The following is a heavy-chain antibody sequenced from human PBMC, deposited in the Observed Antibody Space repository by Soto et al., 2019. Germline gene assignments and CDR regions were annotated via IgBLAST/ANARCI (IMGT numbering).Heavy chain of an antibody. CDR2: INQDGNEK. Sequence: GGSLRLSCAASGFTFSRYWMTWVRQAPGKGLEWVANINQDGNEKYYVGSVKGRFAISRDNAKNSLYLQVNSLRAEDTAVYYCARDHSYGSVPSYYYYGMDVWGQGTTVTVSS. CDR3: ARDHSYGSVPSYYYYGMDV. J-gene: IGHJ6*02. V-gene: IGHV3-7*01. D-gene: IGHD5-18*01. CDR1: GFTFSRYW.